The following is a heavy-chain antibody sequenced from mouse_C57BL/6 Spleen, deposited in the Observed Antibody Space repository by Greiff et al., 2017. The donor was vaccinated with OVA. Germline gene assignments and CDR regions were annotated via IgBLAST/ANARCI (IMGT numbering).Heavy chain of an antibody. CDR2: IRSKSNNYAT. V-gene: IGHV10-1*01. CDR3: VSSPYYYGSSDYAMDY. Sequence: EVQVVESGGGLVQPKGSLKLSCAASGFSFNTYAMNWVRQAPGKGLEWVARIRSKSNNYATYYADSVKDRFTISRDDSESMLYLQMNNLKTEDTAMYYCVSSPYYYGSSDYAMDYWGQGTSVTVSS. CDR1: GFSFNTYA. D-gene: IGHD1-1*01. J-gene: IGHJ4*01.